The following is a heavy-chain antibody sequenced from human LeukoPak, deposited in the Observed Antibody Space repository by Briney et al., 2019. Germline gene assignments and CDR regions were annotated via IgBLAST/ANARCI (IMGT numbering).Heavy chain of an antibody. D-gene: IGHD6-13*01. CDR1: GFTFSSYA. J-gene: IGHJ4*02. CDR2: ISGSGGST. CDR3: AKEGAQYSSSWLDY. V-gene: IGHV3-23*01. Sequence: GGSLRLSCAASGFTFSSYAMSWVRQAPGKGLEWVSAISGSGGSTYYADSVKGRFTISRDNSKNTLFLQMNSLRAEDTAIYYCAKEGAQYSSSWLDYWGQGTLVTVSS.